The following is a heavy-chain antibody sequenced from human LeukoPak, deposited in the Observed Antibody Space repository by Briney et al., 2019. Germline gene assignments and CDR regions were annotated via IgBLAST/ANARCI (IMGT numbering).Heavy chain of an antibody. CDR2: ISQDGSEK. D-gene: IGHD3-10*01. CDR1: GFTFSSYW. CDR3: AKANRDHLSHYYGVDV. V-gene: IGHV3-7*01. J-gene: IGHJ6*02. Sequence: PGGSLRLSCAASGFTFSSYWMSWVRQAPGKGLEWVANISQDGSEKYYVDSVKGRFTISRDDSKSTFYLQMNSLRPEDTAVYYCAKANRDHLSHYYGVDVWGPGTTV.